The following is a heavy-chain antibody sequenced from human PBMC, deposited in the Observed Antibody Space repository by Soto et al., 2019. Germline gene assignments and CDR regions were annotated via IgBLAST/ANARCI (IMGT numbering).Heavy chain of an antibody. CDR2: VRSKTNNYAT. CDR1: GFAFNDSA. J-gene: IGHJ4*02. Sequence: DVQVVQSGGGLVQPGGSLKLSCAASGFAFNDSAMHWVRQASGKGLEWVARVRSKTNNYATAYPVSVRGKFTVSRDDSMGTTYLQMNSLITEDTAMYYCTNNFVWGQGVLVTVSS. V-gene: IGHV3-73*01. CDR3: TNNFV. D-gene: IGHD2-15*01.